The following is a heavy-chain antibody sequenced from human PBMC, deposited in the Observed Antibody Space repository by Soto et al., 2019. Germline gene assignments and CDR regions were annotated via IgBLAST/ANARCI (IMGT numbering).Heavy chain of an antibody. CDR3: ARGRDLYSSSHYHFSFEY. CDR2: INHSGTT. D-gene: IGHD6-13*01. Sequence: ASEPLSLTCAVSGWSFGGYHWSWIRQSPGRGLEWIGEINHSGTTTYNPSLKSRVIMSIDTSRDQFSLKLNSVTAADTAVYYCARGRDLYSSSHYHFSFEYWGQGILVTVSS. V-gene: IGHV4-34*01. CDR1: GWSFGGYH. J-gene: IGHJ4*02.